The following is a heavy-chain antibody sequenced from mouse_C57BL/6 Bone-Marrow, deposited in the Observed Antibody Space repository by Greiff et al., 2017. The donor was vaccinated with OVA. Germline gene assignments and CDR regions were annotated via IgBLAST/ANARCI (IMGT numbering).Heavy chain of an antibody. J-gene: IGHJ3*01. Sequence: QVQLQQSGAELVRPGTSVKVSCKASGYAFTNYLIEWVKQRPGQGLEWIGVINPGSGGTNYNEKFKGKATLTADKSSSTAYMQHSSLTSEDSAVYFCARNDYDLFAYWGQGTLVTVSA. D-gene: IGHD2-4*01. CDR2: INPGSGGT. V-gene: IGHV1-54*01. CDR3: ARNDYDLFAY. CDR1: GYAFTNYL.